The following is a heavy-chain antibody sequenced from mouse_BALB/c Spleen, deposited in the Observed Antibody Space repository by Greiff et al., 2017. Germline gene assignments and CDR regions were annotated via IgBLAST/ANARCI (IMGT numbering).Heavy chain of an antibody. Sequence: DVQLVESGGGLVKPGGSLKLSCAASGFTFSSYAMSWVRQTPEKRLEWVATISSGGSYTYYPDSVKGRFTISRDNAKNTLYLQMSSLRSEDTAMYYCARYGGYFDYWGQGTTLTVSS. V-gene: IGHV5-9-3*01. CDR1: GFTFSSYA. J-gene: IGHJ2*01. CDR3: ARYGGYFDY. CDR2: ISSGGSYT. D-gene: IGHD2-10*02.